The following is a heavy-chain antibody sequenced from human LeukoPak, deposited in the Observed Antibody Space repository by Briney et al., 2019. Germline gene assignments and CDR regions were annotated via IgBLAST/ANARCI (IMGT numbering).Heavy chain of an antibody. CDR1: GFTFSSYE. CDR2: ISSSGSTI. CDR3: ARDSTPSITMIVVVTNPHGMDV. J-gene: IGHJ6*02. Sequence: GGSLRLSCAASGFTFSSYEMNSVRQAPGKGLEWVSYISSSGSTIYYADSVKGRFTISRDNAKNSLYLQMNSLRAEDTAVYYCARDSTPSITMIVVVTNPHGMDVWGQGTTVTVSS. D-gene: IGHD3-22*01. V-gene: IGHV3-48*03.